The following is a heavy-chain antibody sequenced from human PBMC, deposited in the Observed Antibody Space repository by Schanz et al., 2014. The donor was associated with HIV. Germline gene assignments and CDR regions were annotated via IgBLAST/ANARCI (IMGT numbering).Heavy chain of an antibody. CDR1: GETERKTV. CDR2: IYAGGTT. Sequence: VRLVETGGELIQPGGRRRSKGGASGETERKTVMNFFPQAPGKGLEWVSSIYAGGTTFYADAVRGRFTISRVNSKNTLYLQMNSLRAEDTAIYYCAKTSISLFLDGGGKGTTVTVSS. D-gene: IGHD1-1*01. CDR3: AKTSISLFLDG. V-gene: IGHV3-53*02. J-gene: IGHJ6*04.